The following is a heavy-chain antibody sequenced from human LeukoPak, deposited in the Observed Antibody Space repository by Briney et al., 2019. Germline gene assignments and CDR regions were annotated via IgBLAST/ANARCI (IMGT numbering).Heavy chain of an antibody. CDR1: GGSFSGYY. CDR2: INHSGST. D-gene: IGHD3-9*01. Sequence: ASETLSLTCAVYGGSFSGYYWSWIRQPPGKGLEWIGEINHSGSTNYNPSLKSRVTISVDTSKNQFSLKLSSVTAADTAVYYCARLRYFDWLLVPPPSYYYYYMDVWGKGTTVTVSS. J-gene: IGHJ6*03. V-gene: IGHV4-34*01. CDR3: ARLRYFDWLLVPPPSYYYYYMDV.